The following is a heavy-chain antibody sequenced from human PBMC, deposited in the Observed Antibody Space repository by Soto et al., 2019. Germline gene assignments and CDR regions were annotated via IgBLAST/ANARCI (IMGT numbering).Heavy chain of an antibody. CDR3: ARDYSSRTFDY. CDR1: GYTFTSYG. CDR2: ISAYNGNT. D-gene: IGHD4-4*01. V-gene: IGHV1-18*01. Sequence: QVQLVQSGAEVKKPGASVKVSCKASGYTFTSYGISWVRQAPGQGLEWMGWISAYNGNTNYAQKLQGRVTMTTDTSTRTAHIELRSLRSDDTAVYYCARDYSSRTFDYWGQGTLVTVPS. J-gene: IGHJ4*02.